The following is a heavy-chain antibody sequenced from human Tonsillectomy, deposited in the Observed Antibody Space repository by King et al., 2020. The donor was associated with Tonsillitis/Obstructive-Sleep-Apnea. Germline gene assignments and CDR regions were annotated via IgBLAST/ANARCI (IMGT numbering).Heavy chain of an antibody. J-gene: IGHJ1*01. Sequence: VQLVQSGAEVKKPGDSVKVSCKASGYTFTSYDITWVRQAPGQGLEWMGWSRPYNGDTNYAQKLQGRVTMTSDTSTSTAYMELRSLRSDDTAVYYCARDYYDSSGYYHGYFQHWGQGTLVTVSS. D-gene: IGHD3-22*01. V-gene: IGHV1-18*01. CDR2: SRPYNGDT. CDR3: ARDYYDSSGYYHGYFQH. CDR1: GYTFTSYD.